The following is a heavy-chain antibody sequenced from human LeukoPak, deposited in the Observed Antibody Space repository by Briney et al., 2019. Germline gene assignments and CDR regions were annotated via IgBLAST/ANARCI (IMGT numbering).Heavy chain of an antibody. D-gene: IGHD4-17*01. CDR1: GGSISSGGYS. Sequence: SQTLSLTCTVSGGSISSGGYSWSWIRQHPGKGLEWIGYIYYSGSTYYNPSLKSRVTISVDTSKNQFSLKLSSVTAADTAVYYCARREPTVTTLANWFDPWGQGTLVTVSS. J-gene: IGHJ5*02. CDR3: ARREPTVTTLANWFDP. CDR2: IYYSGST. V-gene: IGHV4-31*03.